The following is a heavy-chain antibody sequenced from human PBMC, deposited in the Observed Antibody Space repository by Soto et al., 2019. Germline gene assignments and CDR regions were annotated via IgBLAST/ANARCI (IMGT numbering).Heavy chain of an antibody. V-gene: IGHV3-48*04. J-gene: IGHJ5*02. CDR2: ISSSGSTI. CDR1: GFTFSSYS. CDR3: ARGLSGYSSANWFDP. Sequence: GGSLRLSCAASGFTFSSYSMNWVRQAPGKGLEWVSYISSSGSTIYYADSVKGRFTISRDNAKNSLYLQMNSLRAEDTAVYYCARGLSGYSSANWFDPWGQGTLVTVSS. D-gene: IGHD6-19*01.